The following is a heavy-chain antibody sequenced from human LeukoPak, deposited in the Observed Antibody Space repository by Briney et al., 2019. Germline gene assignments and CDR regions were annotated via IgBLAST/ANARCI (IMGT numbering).Heavy chain of an antibody. CDR1: GGTFSSYA. Sequence: SVKVSCKASGGTFSSYAISWVRQAPGQGLEWMGRIIPIFGTANYAQEFQGRVTITTDESTSTAYMELSSLRSEDTAVCYCARDQMQQLVDYYYMDVWGKGTTVTVSS. CDR3: ARDQMQQLVDYYYMDV. CDR2: IIPIFGTA. V-gene: IGHV1-69*05. J-gene: IGHJ6*03. D-gene: IGHD6-6*01.